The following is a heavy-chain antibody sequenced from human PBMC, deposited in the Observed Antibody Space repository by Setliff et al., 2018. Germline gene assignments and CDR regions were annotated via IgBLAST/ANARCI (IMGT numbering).Heavy chain of an antibody. D-gene: IGHD2-21*02. J-gene: IGHJ3*01. CDR3: ARDWFCSGGDCSDVFDF. CDR2: ISTDDGDT. Sequence: PSVKVSCKASGYTFTTHGISWVRQAPGQGLEWMGWISTDDGDTNFAQKFQGRATLTTDTSTGTAYMELRSLTFDDTAVYYCARDWFCSGGDCSDVFDFWGQGTMVTVSS. CDR1: GYTFTTHG. V-gene: IGHV1-18*01.